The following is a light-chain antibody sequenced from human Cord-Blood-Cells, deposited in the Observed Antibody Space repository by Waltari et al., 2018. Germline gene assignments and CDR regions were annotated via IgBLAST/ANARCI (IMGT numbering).Light chain of an antibody. CDR3: SSYTSSSTVV. CDR2: DVS. CDR1: SRAVGGYNY. J-gene: IGLJ2*01. Sequence: QSALPQPPSLPGSPGQPFPIPCTGPSRAVGGYNYVSWYQQHPGKAPKLMIYDVSNRPSGVSNRFSGSKSGNTASLTISGLQAEDEADYYCSSYTSSSTVVFGGGTKLTVL. V-gene: IGLV2-14*01.